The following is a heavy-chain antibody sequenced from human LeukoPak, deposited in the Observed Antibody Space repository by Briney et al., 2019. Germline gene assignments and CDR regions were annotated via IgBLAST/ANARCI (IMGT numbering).Heavy chain of an antibody. CDR1: GFTFSSYA. Sequence: GGSLRLSCAASGFTFSSYAMSWVRQAPGKGLEWVSYISSSSTYTNYADSVKGRFTISRDNAKNSLYLQMNSLRAEDTAVYYCAMYRTYGDRDYWGQGALVTVSS. J-gene: IGHJ4*02. CDR2: ISSSSTYT. CDR3: AMYRTYGDRDY. D-gene: IGHD4-17*01. V-gene: IGHV3-21*05.